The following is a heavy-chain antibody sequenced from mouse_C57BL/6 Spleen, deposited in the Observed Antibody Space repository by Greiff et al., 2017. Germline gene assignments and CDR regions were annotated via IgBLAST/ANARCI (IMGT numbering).Heavy chain of an antibody. J-gene: IGHJ4*01. D-gene: IGHD2-1*01. V-gene: IGHV1-9*01. CDR2: ILPGSGST. CDR1: GYTFTGYW. CDR3: EGLYYMDAMDY. Sequence: VKLQESGAELMKPGASVTLSCKATGYTFTGYWIEWVKQTPGHGLEWIGAILPGSGSTNYNEKFKGKATFTADTSSNTAYMQLSSLTTEDSAIYYGEGLYYMDAMDYWGQGTSVTVSS.